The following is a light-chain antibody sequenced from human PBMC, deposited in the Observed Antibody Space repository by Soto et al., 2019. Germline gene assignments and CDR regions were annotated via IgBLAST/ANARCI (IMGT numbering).Light chain of an antibody. CDR2: DTS. CDR3: QHYNSYSEA. CDR1: QSVSNSY. J-gene: IGKJ1*01. Sequence: EILLTQSPGTLSLSPGERATLSCRASQSVSNSYVAWYQQKSGQAPRLLIYDTSSRVTGIPDRFSGSGSGTEFTLTISSLQPDDFATYYCQHYNSYSEAFGQGTKVDIK. V-gene: IGKV3-20*01.